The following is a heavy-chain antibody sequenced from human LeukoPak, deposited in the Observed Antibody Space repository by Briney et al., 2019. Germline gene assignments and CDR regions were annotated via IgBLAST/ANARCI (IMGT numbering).Heavy chain of an antibody. J-gene: IGHJ4*02. CDR1: GGTFSSYA. V-gene: IGHV1-69*13. CDR2: IIPIFGTA. D-gene: IGHD3-10*01. CDR3: AREREGRRITMVRGHKYYFDY. Sequence: SVKVSCKASGGTFSSYAISWVRQAPGQGLEWMGGIIPIFGTANYAQKFQGRVTITADESTSTAYMELSSLRSEDTAVYYCAREREGRRITMVRGHKYYFDYWGQGTLVTVSS.